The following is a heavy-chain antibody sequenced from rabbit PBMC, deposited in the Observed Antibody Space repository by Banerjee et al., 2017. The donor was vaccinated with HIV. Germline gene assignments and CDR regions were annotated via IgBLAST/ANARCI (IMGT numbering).Heavy chain of an antibody. CDR3: ARAGDAGYGYSGFSL. CDR2: IDAGSSGFT. V-gene: IGHV1S40*01. Sequence: QSLEESGGGLVKPGGTLTLTCTASGVSFSISSYMCWVRQAPGKGLEWIACIDAGSSGFTYFATWAKGRFTISKTSSTTVTLQMTSLTAADTATYFCARAGDAGYGYSGFSLWGPGTLVTVS. J-gene: IGHJ4*01. D-gene: IGHD6-1*01. CDR1: GVSFSISSY.